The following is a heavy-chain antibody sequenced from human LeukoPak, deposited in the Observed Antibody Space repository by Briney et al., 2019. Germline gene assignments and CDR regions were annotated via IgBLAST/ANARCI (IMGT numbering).Heavy chain of an antibody. CDR1: GYTFTGYY. D-gene: IGHD5-18*01. CDR3: ARDLPGYYYFDY. CDR2: INPNSDGT. V-gene: IGHV1-2*02. J-gene: IGHJ4*02. Sequence: GASVKVSCKASGYTFTGYYMHWVRQAPGQGLEWMGWINPNSDGTNYAQKFQGRVTMTRDTSISTAYMELSRLRSDDTAVYYCARDLPGYYYFDYWGRGTLVTVSS.